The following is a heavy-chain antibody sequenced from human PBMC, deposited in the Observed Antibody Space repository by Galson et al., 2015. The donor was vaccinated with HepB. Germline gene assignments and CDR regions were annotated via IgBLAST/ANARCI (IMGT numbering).Heavy chain of an antibody. CDR3: TLHDYGDYRPPGLADRWYFDL. Sequence: SVTVSCKASGGTFTSYAFSWVRQAPGQGLEWVGGFIPIFGTANNAQKFQGRVTITADKSTSTAYIELSSLRSEDTAVYYCTLHDYGDYRPPGLADRWYFDLWGRGTLVTVSS. J-gene: IGHJ2*01. CDR2: FIPIFGTA. CDR1: GGTFTSYA. V-gene: IGHV1-69*06. D-gene: IGHD4-17*01.